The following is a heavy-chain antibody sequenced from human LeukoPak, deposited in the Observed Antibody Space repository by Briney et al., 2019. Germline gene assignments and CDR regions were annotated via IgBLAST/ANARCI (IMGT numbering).Heavy chain of an antibody. CDR1: GFTFGDYA. CDR3: TRWTTVTTFEY. J-gene: IGHJ4*02. CDR2: FTGRTYGGTT. V-gene: IGHV3-49*04. Sequence: AGRALRLSCTASGFTFGDYAMSWVRQAPGKGLEWVGSFTGRTYGGTTEYAASVRGRFTISIDDSKSIAYLQMNSLTTEDTAAYYCTRWTTVTTFEYWGQGPQVPVTS. D-gene: IGHD4-17*01.